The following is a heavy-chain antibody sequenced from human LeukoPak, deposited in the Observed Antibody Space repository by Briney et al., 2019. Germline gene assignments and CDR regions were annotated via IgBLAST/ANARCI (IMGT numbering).Heavy chain of an antibody. V-gene: IGHV3-21*01. CDR2: ISSSSSYI. D-gene: IGHD6-19*01. Sequence: PGGSLRLSCAASGFTFSSYSMNWVRQAPGKGLEWVSSISSSSSYIYYADSVKGRFTISRDNAKNSLNLQMNSLRAEDTAVYYCARDTFRGWSAFDFWGQGTLVTVSS. CDR3: ARDTFRGWSAFDF. J-gene: IGHJ4*02. CDR1: GFTFSSYS.